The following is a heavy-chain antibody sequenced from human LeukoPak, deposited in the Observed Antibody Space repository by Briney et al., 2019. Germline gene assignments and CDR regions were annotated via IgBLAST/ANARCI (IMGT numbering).Heavy chain of an antibody. CDR2: IYSGGST. CDR1: GFTVSNNY. V-gene: IGHV3-66*01. J-gene: IGHJ4*02. Sequence: GGSLRLSCAASGFTVSNNYISWVRQAPGKGLEWVSVIYSGGSTYYADSVKGRFTMSRDNSKNTLYLQMNSLRAEDTAVYYCAKGAILTTVAYFDYWGQGTLVTVSS. CDR3: AKGAILTTVAYFDY. D-gene: IGHD4-23*01.